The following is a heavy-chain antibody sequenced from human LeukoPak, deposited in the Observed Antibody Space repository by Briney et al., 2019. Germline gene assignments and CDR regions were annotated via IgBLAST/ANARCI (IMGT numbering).Heavy chain of an antibody. CDR3: AKGAMIVVVTNPFDC. J-gene: IGHJ4*02. V-gene: IGHV3-23*01. D-gene: IGHD3-22*01. CDR1: GSTFSSYA. Sequence: GGSLRLSCAASGSTFSSYAMSWVRQAPGKGLEWVSAISGSGGSTYYADSVKGRFTISRDNSKNTLYLQMNSLRAEDTAVYYCAKGAMIVVVTNPFDCWGQGTLVTVSS. CDR2: ISGSGGST.